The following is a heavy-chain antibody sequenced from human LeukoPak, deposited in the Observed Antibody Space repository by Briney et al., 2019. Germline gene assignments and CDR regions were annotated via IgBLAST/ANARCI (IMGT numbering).Heavy chain of an antibody. J-gene: IGHJ4*02. CDR2: IRGKADGGTP. CDR1: GLTFSGAW. V-gene: IGHV3-15*01. Sequence: GGSLRLSCTASGLTFSGAWMSWVRQAPGKGLEWIGHIRGKADGGTPDYAAPVKGKFTISRDDSKSTLFLQMDGLQIEDTAVYYCTTARRASSSLDYWGQGTLVTVSS. CDR3: TTARRASSSLDY. D-gene: IGHD5-24*01.